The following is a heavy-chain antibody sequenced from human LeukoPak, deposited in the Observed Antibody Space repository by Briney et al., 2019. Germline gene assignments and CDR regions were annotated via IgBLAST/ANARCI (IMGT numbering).Heavy chain of an antibody. Sequence: GGSLRLSCSASGFTFSNYAMHWVRQAPGMGLDYVSGTSSDGGSTNYADSVKGRFTISRDNSTDTLYLQMSSLRPEDTAVYYCVKLSSRVSQTIDYWGQGTLVTVSS. CDR2: TSSDGGST. CDR1: GFTFSNYA. CDR3: VKLSSRVSQTIDY. V-gene: IGHV3-64D*09. J-gene: IGHJ4*02. D-gene: IGHD6-13*01.